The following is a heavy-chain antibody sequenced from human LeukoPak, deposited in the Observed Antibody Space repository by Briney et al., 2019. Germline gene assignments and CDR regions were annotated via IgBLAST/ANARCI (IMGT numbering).Heavy chain of an antibody. V-gene: IGHV1-18*01. J-gene: IGHJ4*02. D-gene: IGHD4-17*01. Sequence: GASVKVSCKASGYTFTSYGISWVRQAPGQGLEWMGWISAYNGNTNHAQKLQGRVTMTTDTSTSTAYMELRSLRSDDTAVYYCARADSDYGDYIFDYWGQGTLVTVSS. CDR1: GYTFTSYG. CDR3: ARADSDYGDYIFDY. CDR2: ISAYNGNT.